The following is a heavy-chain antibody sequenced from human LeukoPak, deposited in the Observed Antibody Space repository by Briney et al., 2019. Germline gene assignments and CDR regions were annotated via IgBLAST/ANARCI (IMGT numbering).Heavy chain of an antibody. Sequence: SETLSLTCGVYGGSFSGYYWSWIRQTPGKGLDWIGEINHRRSTNYSPSFKTRVTMSVDTSKNQISLMLNSVTAADTAVYYCARGSRGYSYGYHRDWGQGTLVTVSS. D-gene: IGHD5-18*01. V-gene: IGHV4-34*01. CDR2: INHRRST. CDR3: ARGSRGYSYGYHRD. CDR1: GGSFSGYY. J-gene: IGHJ4*02.